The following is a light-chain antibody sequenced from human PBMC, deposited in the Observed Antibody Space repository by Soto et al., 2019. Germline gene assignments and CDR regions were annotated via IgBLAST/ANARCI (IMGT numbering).Light chain of an antibody. CDR2: GAS. V-gene: IGKV3-15*01. J-gene: IGKJ2*01. CDR1: QSVGST. CDR3: QQYTNWPYT. Sequence: EIVMTQSPATLSVSPGERASLSCRASQSVGSTLAWYQQTAGQAPRLLIYGASTRATGIPARFSGSGSGTEFTLTISSLQSEDFAVYSCQQYTNWPYTFGQGTKLESK.